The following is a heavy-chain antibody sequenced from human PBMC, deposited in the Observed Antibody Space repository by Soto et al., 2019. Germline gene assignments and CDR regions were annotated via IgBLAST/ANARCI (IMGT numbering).Heavy chain of an antibody. J-gene: IGHJ4*02. CDR2: ISYDGSNK. V-gene: IGHV3-30-3*01. CDR3: ARAPAY. D-gene: IGHD2-2*01. Sequence: QVQLVESGGGVVQPGRSLRLSCPASGFTFSSYAMHWVRQAPGKGLEWVAVISYDGSNKYYADSVKGRFTISRDNSKNTLYLQMNSLRAKDTAVYYCARAPAYWGQGTLVTVSS. CDR1: GFTFSSYA.